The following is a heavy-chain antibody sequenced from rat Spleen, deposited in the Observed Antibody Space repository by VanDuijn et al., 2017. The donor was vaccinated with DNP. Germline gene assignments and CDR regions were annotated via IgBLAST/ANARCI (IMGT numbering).Heavy chain of an antibody. J-gene: IGHJ2*01. D-gene: IGHD4-3*01. Sequence: EVKLVESGGGLVQPGRSLKLSCAASGFTFSNYGMAWVRQAPTKGLEWVATISYDGSSTYYRDSVKGRFTISRDNAKSTLYLQMARLRAEDTSTYYLARGVASDCWGQGVMVTVSS. V-gene: IGHV5-29*01. CDR1: GFTFSNYG. CDR3: ARGVASDC. CDR2: ISYDGSST.